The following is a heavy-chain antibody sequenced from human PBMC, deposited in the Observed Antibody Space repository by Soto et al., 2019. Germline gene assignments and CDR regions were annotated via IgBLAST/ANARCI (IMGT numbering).Heavy chain of an antibody. Sequence: QVQSMQSGAEVRKPGASVRLSCETSGYNFNQYYIHWVRQAPGQGLEWMGIINLRGGTTEYAHKFRGRVTVTGDTSTSTAYMELRSLRSEDTAIYFCARGPDDSDVPRWDYWGQGTLVTVSS. CDR2: INLRGGTT. D-gene: IGHD4-17*01. V-gene: IGHV1-46*02. CDR3: ARGPDDSDVPRWDY. CDR1: GYNFNQYY. J-gene: IGHJ4*02.